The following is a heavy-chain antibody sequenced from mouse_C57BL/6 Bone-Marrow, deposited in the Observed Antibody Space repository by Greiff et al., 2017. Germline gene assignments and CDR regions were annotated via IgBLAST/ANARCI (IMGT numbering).Heavy chain of an antibody. J-gene: IGHJ2*01. CDR3: ARWGLRRGFDY. Sequence: QVQLQQPGAELVMPGASVKLSCKASGYTFTSYWMHWVKQRPGQGLEWIGEIDPSDSYTNYNQKFKGKSTLTVDKSSSTAYMQLSSLTSEDSAVYYCARWGLRRGFDYWGQGTTLTVSS. CDR2: IDPSDSYT. D-gene: IGHD2-4*01. V-gene: IGHV1-69*01. CDR1: GYTFTSYW.